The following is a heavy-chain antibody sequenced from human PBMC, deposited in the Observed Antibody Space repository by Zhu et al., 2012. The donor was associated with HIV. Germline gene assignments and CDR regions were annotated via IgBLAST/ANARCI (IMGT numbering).Heavy chain of an antibody. Sequence: EVRLLESGGDLVQPGGSLRLSCAASGFTFSTYSMSWVRQAPGKGLEWVSIISGSGGKTDYADSVEGRFTISRDNSNNILYLQMNDLRAEDTALYYCAKALHLVVESALPRDAFDIWAKGQWSRFF. CDR1: GFTFSTYS. CDR2: ISGSGGKT. J-gene: IGHJ3*02. D-gene: IGHD2-21*02. CDR3: AKALHLVVESALPRDAFDI. V-gene: IGHV3-23*01.